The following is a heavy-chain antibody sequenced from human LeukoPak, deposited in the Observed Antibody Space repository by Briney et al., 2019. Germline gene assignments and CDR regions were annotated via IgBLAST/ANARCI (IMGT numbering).Heavy chain of an antibody. CDR2: INSDGSST. J-gene: IGHJ4*02. CDR3: ARVTLSGSYLFDY. CDR1: GFTFSSYW. V-gene: IGHV3-74*01. D-gene: IGHD1-26*01. Sequence: GGSLRLSCAASGFTFSSYWMHWVRQAPGKGLVWVSRINSDGSSTSYADSVKGRFTITRDNAKNTLYLQMNSLRAEDTAVYYSARVTLSGSYLFDYWGQGTLVTVSS.